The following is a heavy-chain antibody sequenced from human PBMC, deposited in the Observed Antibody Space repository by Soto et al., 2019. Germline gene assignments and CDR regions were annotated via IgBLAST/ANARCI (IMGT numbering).Heavy chain of an antibody. V-gene: IGHV3-23*01. Sequence: GGSLRLSCAASGFTFSSYAMSWVRQAPGKGLEWVSAISGSGGSTYYADSVKGRFTISRDNSKNTLYLQMNSLRAEDTAVYYFAKEKKTSGYYSYYYYYGMDVWGQGTTVTVSS. CDR2: ISGSGGST. D-gene: IGHD3-22*01. CDR1: GFTFSSYA. CDR3: AKEKKTSGYYSYYYYYGMDV. J-gene: IGHJ6*02.